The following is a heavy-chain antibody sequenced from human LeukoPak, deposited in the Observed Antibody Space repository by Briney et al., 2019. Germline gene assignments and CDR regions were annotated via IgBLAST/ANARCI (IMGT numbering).Heavy chain of an antibody. CDR3: ARRGQGGYDWSSLLYYYYMDV. Sequence: ASVKVSCKASGYTFTSYYMHWVRQAPGQGLEWMGIINPSGGSTSYAQKFQGRVTMTRDMPTSTVYMELSSLRSEDTAVYYCARRGQGGYDWSSLLYYYYMDVWGKGTTVTVSS. CDR2: INPSGGST. J-gene: IGHJ6*03. V-gene: IGHV1-46*01. CDR1: GYTFTSYY. D-gene: IGHD5-12*01.